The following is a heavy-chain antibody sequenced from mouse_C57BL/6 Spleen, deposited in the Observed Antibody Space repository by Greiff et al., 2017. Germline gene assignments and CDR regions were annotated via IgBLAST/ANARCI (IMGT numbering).Heavy chain of an antibody. CDR2: INPSNGGT. V-gene: IGHV1-53*01. D-gene: IGHD3-2*02. CDR3: ARLDSSGYEDYAMDY. J-gene: IGHJ4*01. CDR1: GYTFTSYW. Sequence: QVQLQQPGTELVKPGASVKLSCKASGYTFTSYWMHWVKQRPGQGLEWIGNINPSNGGTNYNEKFKSKATLTVDKSSSTAYMQLSSLTSEDSAVYYCARLDSSGYEDYAMDYWGQGTSVTVSS.